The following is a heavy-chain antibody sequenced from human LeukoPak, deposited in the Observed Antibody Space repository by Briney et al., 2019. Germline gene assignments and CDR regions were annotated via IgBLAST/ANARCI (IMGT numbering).Heavy chain of an antibody. CDR2: IWYDGSNK. CDR1: GFTFSSYG. V-gene: IGHV3-33*06. J-gene: IGHJ4*02. Sequence: GGSLRLSCAASGFTFSSYGMHWVRQAPGKGLEWVVVIWYDGSNKYYADSVKGRFTISRDNSKNTLYLQMNSLRAEDTAVYYCAKSIAAAGVEVFDYWGQGTLVTVSS. CDR3: AKSIAAAGVEVFDY. D-gene: IGHD6-13*01.